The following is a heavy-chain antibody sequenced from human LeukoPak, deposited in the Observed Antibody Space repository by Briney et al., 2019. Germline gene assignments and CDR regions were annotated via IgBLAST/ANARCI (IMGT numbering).Heavy chain of an antibody. J-gene: IGHJ4*02. V-gene: IGHV3-48*01. CDR2: ISSSGSTI. CDR1: GFTFNSYS. CDR3: ARDRLGRGVNDY. Sequence: GGSLRLSCAASGFTFNSYSMNWVRQAPGKGLEWVSYISSSGSTIYYADSVKGRFTISRDNAKNSLYLQMNSLRAEDTAVYYCARDRLGRGVNDYWGQGTLVTVSS. D-gene: IGHD2-21*01.